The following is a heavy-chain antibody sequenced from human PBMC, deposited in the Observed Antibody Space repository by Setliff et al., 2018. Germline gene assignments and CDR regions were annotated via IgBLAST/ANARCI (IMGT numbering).Heavy chain of an antibody. CDR2: IYTSWST. CDR3: ARDDPNHYDVSGYSVGYFDY. V-gene: IGHV4-61*09. CDR1: GDSISSRTYY. D-gene: IGHD3-22*01. Sequence: SETLSLTCTVSGDSISSRTYYWGWVRQPAGKGLEWIGQIYTSWSTIYNPSLQSRLTISLDTSKNQFSLSLNSVTAADTAVYFCARDDPNHYDVSGYSVGYFDYWGLGTPVTVSS. J-gene: IGHJ4*02.